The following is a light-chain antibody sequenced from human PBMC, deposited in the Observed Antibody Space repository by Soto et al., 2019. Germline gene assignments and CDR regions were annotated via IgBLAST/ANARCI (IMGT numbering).Light chain of an antibody. CDR3: QQNYSYPRT. CDR2: AAS. J-gene: IGKJ2*01. CDR1: QGISSY. V-gene: IGKV1-8*01. Sequence: AIRMTQSPSSFSASTGDRVTISCRARQGISSYLAWYQQKPGKAHKLLIYAASTLQRGVPSRFSSSGSGTDCTLAIGCLQSEDFATYYCQQNYSYPRTFGQGTKLEIK.